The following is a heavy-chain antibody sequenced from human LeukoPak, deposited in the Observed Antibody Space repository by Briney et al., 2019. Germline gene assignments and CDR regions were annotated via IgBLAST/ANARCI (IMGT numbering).Heavy chain of an antibody. J-gene: IGHJ5*02. D-gene: IGHD2-21*02. CDR3: ARGRRVVTAIGNWFDP. CDR2: IYNTGST. V-gene: IGHV4-4*07. CDR1: GGSISSYY. Sequence: PSETLSLTCTVSGGSISSYYWSWMRQPAGKGLEWIGRIYNTGSTNYNPSFESRVTMSVDTSKNQFSLRLSSVTAADTAVYYCARGRRVVTAIGNWFDPWGQGTLVTVSS.